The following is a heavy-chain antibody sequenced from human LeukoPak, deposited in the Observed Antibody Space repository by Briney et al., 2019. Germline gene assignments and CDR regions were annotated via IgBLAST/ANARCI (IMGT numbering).Heavy chain of an antibody. Sequence: GESLKISCKASGYTFTSYWIAWVRQMPGKGLECMGIIYPDDSDTRYSPTFQGQVSISADKSTNTAYLQWSSLKAPDTAMYYCARRLAGAAGLYFDYWGQGALVTVSS. CDR1: GYTFTSYW. CDR2: IYPDDSDT. D-gene: IGHD6-19*01. CDR3: ARRLAGAAGLYFDY. J-gene: IGHJ4*02. V-gene: IGHV5-51*01.